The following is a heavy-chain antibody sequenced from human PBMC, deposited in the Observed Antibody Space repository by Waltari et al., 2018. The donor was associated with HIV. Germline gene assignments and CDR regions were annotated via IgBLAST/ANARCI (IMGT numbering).Heavy chain of an antibody. J-gene: IGHJ3*02. Sequence: QVTLRESGPALVKPTQTLTLTCTFSGFSLSTSGMCVSWIRQPPGKALEWLALIDWDDDKYYSTSLKTRLTISKDTSKNQVVLTMTNMYPVDTATYYCARIGYSSSWYNAFDIWGQGTMDTVSS. D-gene: IGHD6-13*01. CDR2: IDWDDDK. CDR3: ARIGYSSSWYNAFDI. CDR1: GFSLSTSGMC. V-gene: IGHV2-70*01.